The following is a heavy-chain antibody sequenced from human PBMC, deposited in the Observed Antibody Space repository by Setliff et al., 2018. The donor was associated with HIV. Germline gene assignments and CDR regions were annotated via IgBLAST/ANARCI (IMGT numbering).Heavy chain of an antibody. CDR1: GDSISSSTYY. J-gene: IGHJ5*02. CDR2: MHNSGNT. CDR3: ARDMMYHYDRSGSFGWFGP. D-gene: IGHD3-22*01. V-gene: IGHV4-39*07. Sequence: SETLSLTCSVSGDSISSSTYYWGWIRRPPGKGLEWIGSMHNSGNTYYNPSVKSRVTISVDTSKNQFSLKLTSVTAADTAVYYCARDMMYHYDRSGSFGWFGPWGQGTLVTVSS.